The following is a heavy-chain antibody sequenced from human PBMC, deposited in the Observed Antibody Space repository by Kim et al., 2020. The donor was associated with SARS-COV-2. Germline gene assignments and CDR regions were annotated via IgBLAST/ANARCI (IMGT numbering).Heavy chain of an antibody. V-gene: IGHV3-48*02. CDR3: ASAGGVMVRGVIMSDY. CDR1: GFTFSSYS. J-gene: IGHJ4*02. CDR2: ISSSSSTI. D-gene: IGHD3-10*01. Sequence: GGSLRLSCAASGFTFSSYSMNWVRQAPGKGLEWVSYISSSSSTIYYADSVKGRFTISRDNAKNSLYLQMNSLRDEDTAVYYCASAGGVMVRGVIMSDYWGQGTLGTASP.